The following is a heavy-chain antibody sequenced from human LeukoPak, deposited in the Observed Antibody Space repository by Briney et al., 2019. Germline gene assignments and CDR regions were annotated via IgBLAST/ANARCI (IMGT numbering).Heavy chain of an antibody. Sequence: SETLSLTCTVSGGSLSSYYWSWLRQPPGKGLEWIGYIYYSGSTNYNPSLKSRVTISVDTSKNQFSLKLSSVTAADTAVYYCARESWLRSPNWYFDLWGRGTLVTVSS. D-gene: IGHD5-12*01. CDR3: ARESWLRSPNWYFDL. J-gene: IGHJ2*01. CDR1: GGSLSSYY. V-gene: IGHV4-59*01. CDR2: IYYSGST.